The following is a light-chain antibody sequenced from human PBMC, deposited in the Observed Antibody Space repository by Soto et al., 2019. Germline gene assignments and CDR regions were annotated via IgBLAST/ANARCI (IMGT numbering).Light chain of an antibody. CDR2: WAS. CDR1: QSVLYSSNNKNY. Sequence: DFVMTQSPDSLAGSLGERATINCKSSQSVLYSSNNKNYLAWYQQKPGQPPKLLFYWASTRESGVPDRFSGSGSGTDFTLTISSLQAEDVAVYYCQQYYNTPLTFGGGTKVDIK. J-gene: IGKJ4*01. V-gene: IGKV4-1*01. CDR3: QQYYNTPLT.